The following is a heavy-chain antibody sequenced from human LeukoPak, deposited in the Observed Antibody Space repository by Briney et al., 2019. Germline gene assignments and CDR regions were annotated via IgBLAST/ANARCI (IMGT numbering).Heavy chain of an antibody. CDR2: ISSSRSYI. D-gene: IGHD3-3*01. V-gene: IGHV3-21*01. CDR1: GFTFSSYS. CDR3: ARDVHYDFWTGYYSTWPLGY. J-gene: IGHJ4*02. Sequence: GGSLRLSCAASGFTFSSYSMNWVRQAPGEGLEWVSSISSSRSYIYCADSVRGRFTVSRDNAKNSLYLQMNSLRAEDTAVYYCARDVHYDFWTGYYSTWPLGYWGQGTLVTVSS.